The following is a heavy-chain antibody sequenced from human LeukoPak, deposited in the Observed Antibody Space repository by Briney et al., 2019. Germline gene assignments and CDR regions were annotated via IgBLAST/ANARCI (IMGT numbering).Heavy chain of an antibody. J-gene: IGHJ5*02. D-gene: IGHD2-2*01. Sequence: GESLKISCKGSGYIFTSYWIGWVRQMPGKGLEWMGIIYPGDSDTRYSPSFQGQVTISADKSISTAYLQWSSLKASDTAMYYCARTAPQTTFPRWVSDIVVVPAATWAWFDPWGQGTLVTVSS. CDR2: IYPGDSDT. CDR3: ARTAPQTTFPRWVSDIVVVPAATWAWFDP. CDR1: GYIFTSYW. V-gene: IGHV5-51*01.